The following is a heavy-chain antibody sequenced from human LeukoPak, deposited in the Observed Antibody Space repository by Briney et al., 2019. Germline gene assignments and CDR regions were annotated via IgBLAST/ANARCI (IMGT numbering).Heavy chain of an antibody. V-gene: IGHV4-34*01. CDR3: ARRPPSYSDNSGTYYLGGFDY. CDR2: INHSGST. CDR1: GGSFSGYY. J-gene: IGHJ4*02. D-gene: IGHD3-10*01. Sequence: SETLSLTCAVYGGSFSGYYWSWIRQPPGKGLEWIGEINHSGSTNYNPSLKSRVTISVDTSKNQFSLNLNSVTAADTAVYYCARRPPSYSDNSGTYYLGGFDYWGQGTLVTVSS.